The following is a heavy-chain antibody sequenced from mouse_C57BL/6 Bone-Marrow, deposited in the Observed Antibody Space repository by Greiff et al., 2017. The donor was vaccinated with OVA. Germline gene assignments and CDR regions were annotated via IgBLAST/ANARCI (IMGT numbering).Heavy chain of an antibody. CDR3: TRRDVGAMDY. CDR2: IDPETGGT. D-gene: IGHD3-3*01. V-gene: IGHV1-15*01. Sequence: QVQLQQSGAELVRPGASVTLSCKASGYTFTDYEMHWVKQTPVHGLEWIGAIDPETGGTAYNQKFKGKAILTADKSSSTAYMDLRSLTSEDSAVYYCTRRDVGAMDYWGQGTSVTVSS. J-gene: IGHJ4*01. CDR1: GYTFTDYE.